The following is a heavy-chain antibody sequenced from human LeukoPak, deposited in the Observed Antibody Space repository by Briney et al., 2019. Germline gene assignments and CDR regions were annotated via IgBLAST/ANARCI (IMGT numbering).Heavy chain of an antibody. D-gene: IGHD2-21*01. Sequence: AGGSLRLSCAASGFAFSKCAIHWVRQAPGKGLEWVAFISYDGTVKYYADSVKGRFTISRDNSKNTLSLQMNSLRAEDTAVYCCARDRSEKYSTDYWGQGILVTVSS. V-gene: IGHV3-30-3*01. CDR2: ISYDGTVK. CDR1: GFAFSKCA. J-gene: IGHJ4*02. CDR3: ARDRSEKYSTDY.